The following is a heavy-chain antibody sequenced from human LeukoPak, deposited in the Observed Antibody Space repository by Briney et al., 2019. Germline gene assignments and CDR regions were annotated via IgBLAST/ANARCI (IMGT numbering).Heavy chain of an antibody. D-gene: IGHD2-8*01. Sequence: GGSLRLSCAASGFTFSSYAMNWVRQAPGKGLVWVSRINSNGRSTSYADSVKGRFTISRDNAKNTLYLEMNNLRAEDTAVYYCTRDVWGDRDNYFDCWGQGTLVTVSS. V-gene: IGHV3-74*01. CDR2: INSNGRST. J-gene: IGHJ4*02. CDR3: TRDVWGDRDNYFDC. CDR1: GFTFSSYA.